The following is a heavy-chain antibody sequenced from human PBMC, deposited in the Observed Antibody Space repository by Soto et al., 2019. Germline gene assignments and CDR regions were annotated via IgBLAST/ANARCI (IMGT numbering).Heavy chain of an antibody. V-gene: IGHV1-3*01. CDR3: AREGGYCTNGVCYKVLDY. J-gene: IGHJ4*02. CDR2: INAGNGNT. D-gene: IGHD2-8*01. Sequence: GASVKVSCKASGYTFTSYAMHWVRQAPGQRLEWMGWINAGNGNTKYSQKFQGRVTITRDTSASTAYMELSSLRSEDTAVYCCAREGGYCTNGVCYKVLDYWGQGTLVTVSS. CDR1: GYTFTSYA.